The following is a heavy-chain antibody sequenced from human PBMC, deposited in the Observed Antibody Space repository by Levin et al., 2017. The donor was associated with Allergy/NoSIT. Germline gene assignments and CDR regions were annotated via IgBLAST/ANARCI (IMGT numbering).Heavy chain of an antibody. CDR2: ISGSTGTI. V-gene: IGHV3-48*02. Sequence: GGSLRLSCAASGFSFVTYGIHWVRQAPGRGLEWVSYISGSTGTIYYADSVKGRFTISRDNAKNSLFLQMNSLGDEDTAVYYCAREESETQYWGYFSMDVWGKGTTVTVSS. D-gene: IGHD7-27*01. CDR3: AREESETQYWGYFSMDV. CDR1: GFSFVTYG. J-gene: IGHJ6*03.